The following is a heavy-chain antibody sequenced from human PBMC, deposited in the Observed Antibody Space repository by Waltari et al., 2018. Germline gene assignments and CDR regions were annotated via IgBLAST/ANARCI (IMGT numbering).Heavy chain of an antibody. J-gene: IGHJ6*03. CDR3: ASSVAGTGGYYYYYYMDV. Sequence: QVQLQESGPGLVKPSETLSLTCTVSGYSISSGYYWGWIRPPPGKGLEWIGSIYHSGSTYYNPSLKSRVTISVDTSKNQFSLKLSSVTAADTAVYYCASSVAGTGGYYYYYYMDVWGKGTTVTISS. CDR2: IYHSGST. D-gene: IGHD6-19*01. V-gene: IGHV4-38-2*02. CDR1: GYSISSGYY.